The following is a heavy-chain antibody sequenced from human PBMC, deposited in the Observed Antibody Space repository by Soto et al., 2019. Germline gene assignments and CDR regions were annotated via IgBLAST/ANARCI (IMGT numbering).Heavy chain of an antibody. J-gene: IGHJ4*02. Sequence: EVRLVESGGGLVQPGGSLRLSCAASGFIVSSNYMTWVRQAPGKGLEWVSLLYNGGATHYAASVKGRFTISSHSSPNTMFLQMNSLSTEDTATYYCVRGRYGSEIHWGQGTKVTVSS. CDR3: VRGRYGSEIH. CDR2: LYNGGAT. CDR1: GFIVSSNY. D-gene: IGHD3-10*01. V-gene: IGHV3-53*04.